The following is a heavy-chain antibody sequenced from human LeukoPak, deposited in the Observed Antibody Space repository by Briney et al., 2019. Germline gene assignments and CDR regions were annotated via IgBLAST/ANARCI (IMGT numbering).Heavy chain of an antibody. D-gene: IGHD3-3*01. CDR2: MNPNSGNT. V-gene: IGHV1-8*03. J-gene: IGHJ6*03. CDR3: ARSRNYDFWSGYYYYYMDV. Sequence: ASVKVSCKASGYTFTSYDINWVRQATGQGLEWMGWMNPNSGNTGYAQKFQGRVTITRNTSISTAYMELSSLRSEDTAVYYRARSRNYDFWSGYYYYYMDVWGKGTTVTVSS. CDR1: GYTFTSYD.